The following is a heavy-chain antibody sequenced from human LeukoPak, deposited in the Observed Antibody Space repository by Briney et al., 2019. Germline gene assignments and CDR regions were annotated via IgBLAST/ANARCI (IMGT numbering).Heavy chain of an antibody. V-gene: IGHV4-39*01. CDR1: GGSISSTSYY. Sequence: SETLSLTCAVSGGSISSTSYYWAWIRQPPGKGLEWIGTIYYSESTYHSPSLKSRVTMSVDTSRNQFSLKLSSVDAADTAVYYCAKAGVRYFDSSGLYAFDFWGQGTTVTVSS. J-gene: IGHJ3*01. CDR3: AKAGVRYFDSSGLYAFDF. D-gene: IGHD3-22*01. CDR2: IYYSEST.